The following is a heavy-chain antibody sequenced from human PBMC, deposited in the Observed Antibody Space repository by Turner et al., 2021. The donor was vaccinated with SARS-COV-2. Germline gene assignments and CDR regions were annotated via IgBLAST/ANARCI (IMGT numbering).Heavy chain of an antibody. V-gene: IGHV2-5*02. J-gene: IGHJ3*02. D-gene: IGHD3-22*01. Sequence: QITLKECYTSPVKATQTPTLTCAFSGFALSTSGVGVGWIRHPPGKALEWLAVIYWDDVKRYIPSLKSRLTIPKVTAKIQVVLTMTNSAPVDTATYFCSHSFPYYDSSGYLGGDAYDIWGQGTMVTISS. CDR3: SHSFPYYDSSGYLGGDAYDI. CDR2: IYWDDVK. CDR1: GFALSTSGVG.